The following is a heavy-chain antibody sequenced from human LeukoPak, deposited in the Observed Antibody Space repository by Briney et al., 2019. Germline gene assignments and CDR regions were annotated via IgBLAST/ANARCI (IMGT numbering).Heavy chain of an antibody. D-gene: IGHD6-13*01. CDR3: ASPSPGGGAAGLFDY. Sequence: GGSLRLPCAVSGFTVSSNFLNWVRQAPGKGLEWVSVLYSGGTTFYADSVKGRFTISRDNSKNTLYLQMNSLRLDDTAVYYCASPSPGGGAAGLFDYWGQGALVTVSS. CDR2: LYSGGTT. J-gene: IGHJ4*02. CDR1: GFTVSSNF. V-gene: IGHV3-53*05.